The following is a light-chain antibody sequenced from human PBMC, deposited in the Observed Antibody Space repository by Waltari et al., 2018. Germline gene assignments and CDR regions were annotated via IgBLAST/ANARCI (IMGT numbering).Light chain of an antibody. CDR1: QSISSY. CDR2: AAS. J-gene: IGKJ1*01. V-gene: IGKV1-39*01. Sequence: DIQMTQSPSSLSASVGDRVTITCRASQSISSYLNWYQKKPGKAPKLLIYAASRLQSGVPSRFSGSGSGTDFTLTSSSLQPEDLATYYWQQSYSTPWTFGQGTKVEIK. CDR3: QQSYSTPWT.